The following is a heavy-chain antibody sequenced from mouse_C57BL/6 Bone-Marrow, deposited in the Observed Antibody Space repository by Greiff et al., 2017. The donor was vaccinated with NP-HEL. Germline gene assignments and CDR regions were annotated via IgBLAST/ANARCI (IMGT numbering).Heavy chain of an antibody. J-gene: IGHJ2*01. CDR3: AGSYS. Sequence: EVMLVESGGDLVKPGGSLKLSCAASGFTFSSYGMSWVRQTPDKRLEWVATISSGGSYTYYPDSVKGRFTISRDTAKNTLYLQMSSLKSEDTAMYYCAGSYSWGQGTTLTVSS. CDR1: GFTFSSYG. V-gene: IGHV5-6*01. CDR2: ISSGGSYT.